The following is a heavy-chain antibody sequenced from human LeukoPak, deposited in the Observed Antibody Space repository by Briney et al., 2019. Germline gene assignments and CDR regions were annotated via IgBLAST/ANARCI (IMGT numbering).Heavy chain of an antibody. J-gene: IGHJ3*02. CDR1: GFSFSSYA. V-gene: IGHV3-23*01. CDR3: ARGGSYLSAFDI. Sequence: GGSLRLSCAASGFSFSSYAINWVRQVPGKGLEWVSAISGSGGTTYYADSVKGRFTISRDNSKNTLYLQMNSLRAEDTAVYYCARGGSYLSAFDIWGQGTMVTVSS. D-gene: IGHD1-26*01. CDR2: ISGSGGTT.